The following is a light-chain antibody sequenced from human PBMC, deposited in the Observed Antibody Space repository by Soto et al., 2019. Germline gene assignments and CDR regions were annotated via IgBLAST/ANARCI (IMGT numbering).Light chain of an antibody. J-gene: IGKJ1*01. V-gene: IGKV3-15*01. CDR1: QSVRSN. CDR3: QQYDNWPWT. Sequence: EIVRTQSPATLSVSPGERATLSCRASQSVRSNLAWYQKKPGQAPRLLIHGASTRAPGFPARFSGSGSGTDFNLTISRLQSEDFAVYYCQQYDNWPWTFGQGTKLDIK. CDR2: GAS.